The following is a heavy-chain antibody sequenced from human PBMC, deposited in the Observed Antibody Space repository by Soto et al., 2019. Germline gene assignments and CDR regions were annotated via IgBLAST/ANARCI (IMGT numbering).Heavy chain of an antibody. Sequence: QVQLVQSGAEVKKPGASVKVSCKASGYTFTSCDIHWVRLATGQGLEWMGWMNPSTGNTGFAQEFQGRVTLTRNTSITTAYMELSSLRSEDTAVYFCARRKERSGPHYFDSWGQGALVTVSS. V-gene: IGHV1-8*01. CDR1: GYTFTSCD. D-gene: IGHD6-25*01. CDR3: ARRKERSGPHYFDS. J-gene: IGHJ4*02. CDR2: MNPSTGNT.